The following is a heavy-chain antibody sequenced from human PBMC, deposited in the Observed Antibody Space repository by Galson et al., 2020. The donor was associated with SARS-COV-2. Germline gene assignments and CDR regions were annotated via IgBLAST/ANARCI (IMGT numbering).Heavy chain of an antibody. J-gene: IGHJ4*02. Sequence: TLSLTCAVSGYSISSGYHWAWIRQPPGKGLECIGSIYHSGNTYYNPSLESRVTISVDTSKNQFSLKLSSVTAADTAVYYCARGNEFRPYSAFNNWGQGTLVTVSS. V-gene: IGHV4-38-2*01. CDR3: ARGNEFRPYSAFNN. D-gene: IGHD1-26*01. CDR1: GYSISSGYH. CDR2: IYHSGNT.